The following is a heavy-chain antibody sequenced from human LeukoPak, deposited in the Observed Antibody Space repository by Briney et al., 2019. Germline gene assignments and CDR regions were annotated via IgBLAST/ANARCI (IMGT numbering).Heavy chain of an antibody. D-gene: IGHD3-9*01. CDR1: GGSISSYY. CDR3: ARGGNLRYFDWLLPNWFDP. Sequence: SETLSLTCTVSGGSISSYYWSWIRQPAGKGLEWIGRIHTSGSTNYNPSLKSRVTMSVDTSKNQFSLKLSSVTAADTAVYYCARGGNLRYFDWLLPNWFDPWGQGTLVTVSS. CDR2: IHTSGST. J-gene: IGHJ5*02. V-gene: IGHV4-4*07.